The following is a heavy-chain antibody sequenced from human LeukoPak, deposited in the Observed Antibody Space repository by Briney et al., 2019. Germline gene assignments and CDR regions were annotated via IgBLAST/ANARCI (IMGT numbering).Heavy chain of an antibody. CDR1: GYTFTDSY. Sequence: ASVKVSCKASGYTFTDSYMHWVRQAPGQGLEWMGWINTKNGVTTYAQKFQGGVTMTRDTSISTAYMELGRLTSDDTAMYFCLRDLTYDGISSPDCWGQGSLVTVSS. CDR3: LRDLTYDGISSPDC. V-gene: IGHV1-2*02. D-gene: IGHD3-22*01. CDR2: INTKNGVT. J-gene: IGHJ4*02.